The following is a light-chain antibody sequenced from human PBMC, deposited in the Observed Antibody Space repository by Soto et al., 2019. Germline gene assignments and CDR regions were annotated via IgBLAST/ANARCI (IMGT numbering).Light chain of an antibody. CDR1: SSNIGSNT. V-gene: IGLV1-44*01. CDR3: AAWDDSLNGPE. CDR2: SNN. J-gene: IGLJ7*01. Sequence: QSVLTQPPSASGTPGQRVTISCSGSSSNIGSNTVNWYQQLPGTAPKLLIYSNNQRPSGVPDRFSGSKSGTSASLAISGLQSEDEADYYCAAWDDSLNGPEFGGGTQRTVL.